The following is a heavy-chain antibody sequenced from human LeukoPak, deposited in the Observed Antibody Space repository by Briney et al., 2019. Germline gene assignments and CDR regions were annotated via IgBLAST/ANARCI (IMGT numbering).Heavy chain of an antibody. CDR1: GGSFSGYY. CDR2: INHSGST. D-gene: IGHD3-22*01. V-gene: IGHV4-34*01. CDR3: HYDSSGIVDAFDI. J-gene: IGHJ3*02. Sequence: PSETLSLTCAVYGGSFSGYYWSWIRQPPGKGLESIGEINHSGSTNYNPSLKSRVTISVDTSKNQFSLKLSSVTAADTAVYYCHYDSSGIVDAFDIWGQGTMVTVSS.